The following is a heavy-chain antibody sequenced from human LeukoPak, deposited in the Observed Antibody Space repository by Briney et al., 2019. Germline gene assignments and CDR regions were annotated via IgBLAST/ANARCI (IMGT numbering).Heavy chain of an antibody. CDR2: IYYDGSNK. CDR1: GFTFRNYG. CDR3: AIASGTYTSSY. V-gene: IGHV3-33*03. D-gene: IGHD1-26*01. Sequence: GGSLRLSCAASGFTFRNYGMHWVRQAPGKGLEWVAVIYYDGSNKYYGDSVKGRFTISRDNSKNTLYLQLNSLRAEDTAVYYCAIASGTYTSSYWGQGTLVTVSS. J-gene: IGHJ4*02.